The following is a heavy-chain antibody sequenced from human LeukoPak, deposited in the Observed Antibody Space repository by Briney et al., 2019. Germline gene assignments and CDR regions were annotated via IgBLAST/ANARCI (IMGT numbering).Heavy chain of an antibody. J-gene: IGHJ4*02. CDR2: ISSSSYYI. D-gene: IGHD3-22*01. V-gene: IGHV3-21*01. CDR1: GFTFSSYS. CDR3: ARGGEDYYDSSGYHDY. Sequence: GGSLRLSCVASGFTFSSYSMNWVRQAPGKGLEWVSSISSSSYYIYYADSVKGRFTISRDNAKNSLYLQMNSLRAEDTAVYYCARGGEDYYDSSGYHDYWGQGTLVTVSS.